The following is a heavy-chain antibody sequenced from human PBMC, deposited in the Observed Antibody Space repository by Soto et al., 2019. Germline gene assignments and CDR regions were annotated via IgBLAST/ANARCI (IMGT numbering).Heavy chain of an antibody. V-gene: IGHV3-33*01. CDR1: GFTFSSYG. Sequence: GGSLRLSCAASGFTFSSYGMHWVRQAPGKGLEWVAVIWYDGSNKYYADPVKGRFTISRDNSKNTLYLQMNSLRAEDTAVYYCAREEYSGYDYYYYGMDVWGQGTTVTVSS. D-gene: IGHD5-12*01. CDR2: IWYDGSNK. CDR3: AREEYSGYDYYYYGMDV. J-gene: IGHJ6*02.